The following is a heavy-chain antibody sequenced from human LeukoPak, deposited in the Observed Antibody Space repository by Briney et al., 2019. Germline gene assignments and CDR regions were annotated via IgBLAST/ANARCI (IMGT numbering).Heavy chain of an antibody. CDR2: ISSSGTTI. D-gene: IGHD3-10*02. CDR1: GFTFSNYE. V-gene: IGHV3-48*03. J-gene: IGHJ6*04. CDR3: AELGITMIGGV. Sequence: PGGSLRLSCAASGFTFSNYEMNWVRQAPGKGLEWVSYISSSGTTIYYADSVKGRFTISRDNAKNSLYLQMNSLRAEDTAVYYCAELGITMIGGVWGKGTTVTISS.